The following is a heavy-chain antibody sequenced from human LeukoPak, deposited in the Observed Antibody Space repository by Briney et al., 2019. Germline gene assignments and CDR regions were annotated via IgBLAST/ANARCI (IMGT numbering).Heavy chain of an antibody. D-gene: IGHD3-3*01. CDR2: IYYSGST. J-gene: IGHJ6*03. CDR3: ARTGFLEWFSAGYYYHYYMDV. CDR1: GGSISSYY. Sequence: PSETLSLTCTVSGGSISSYYWSWIRQPPGKGLEWIGYIYYSGSTNYNPSLKSRVTISVDTSKNQFSLKLSSVTAADTAVYYCARTGFLEWFSAGYYYHYYMDVWGKGTTVTVSS. V-gene: IGHV4-59*01.